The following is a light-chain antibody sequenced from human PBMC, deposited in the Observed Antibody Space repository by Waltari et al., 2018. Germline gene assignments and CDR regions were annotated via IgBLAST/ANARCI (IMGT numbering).Light chain of an antibody. J-gene: IGKJ1*01. CDR2: GSS. V-gene: IGKV3-15*01. CDR1: QSVSSN. CDR3: QQYHNWPPWT. Sequence: VMTQSPATLSVSPGERATLSCRASQSVSSNLAWYHQKPGQDPRLLIYGSSTRATGIPARFSGRGSGTEFTLTISSMESEDTAVYYFQQYHNWPPWTFGQGTKVEIK.